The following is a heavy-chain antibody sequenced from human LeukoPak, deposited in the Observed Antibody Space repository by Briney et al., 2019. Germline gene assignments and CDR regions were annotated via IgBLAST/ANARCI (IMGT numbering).Heavy chain of an antibody. V-gene: IGHV5-51*01. Sequence: GESLKISCKGSGFRFTSYWIGWVRQMPGKGLEWMGIIYPGDSDTRYSPSCQGQVTISADKSISTAYLQWSSLKASDTAMYYCARLRTVTKGWKRAYYFDYWGQGTLVTVSS. CDR3: ARLRTVTKGWKRAYYFDY. D-gene: IGHD4-17*01. CDR2: IYPGDSDT. CDR1: GFRFTSYW. J-gene: IGHJ4*02.